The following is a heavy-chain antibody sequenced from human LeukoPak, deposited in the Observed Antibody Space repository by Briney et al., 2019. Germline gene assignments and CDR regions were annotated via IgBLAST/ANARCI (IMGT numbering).Heavy chain of an antibody. D-gene: IGHD6-13*01. J-gene: IGHJ5*02. CDR2: INHSGST. Sequence: SETLSLTCAVYGGSFSGYYWSWIRQPPGKGLEWIGEINHSGSTNYNPSLKSRVTISVDTSKNQFSLKLSSVTAADTAVYYCARVRHPPFPTLYSSSWKKYNWFDPWGQGTLVTVSS. V-gene: IGHV4-34*01. CDR3: ARVRHPPFPTLYSSSWKKYNWFDP. CDR1: GGSFSGYY.